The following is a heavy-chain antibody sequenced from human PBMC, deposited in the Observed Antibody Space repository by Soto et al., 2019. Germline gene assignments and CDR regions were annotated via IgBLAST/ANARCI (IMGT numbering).Heavy chain of an antibody. CDR2: IYHSGSI. J-gene: IGHJ5*02. D-gene: IGHD6-6*01. CDR1: GGSISSGGYS. V-gene: IGHV4-30-2*01. Sequence: QLQLQESGSGLVKPSQTLSLTCAVSGGSISSGGYSWSWIRQPPGKGLEWIGYIYHSGSIYYNPSPKCRGPISVDRSKNLFSLELSSVTAADTAVSYCASVPSPWGQGTLVTVSS. CDR3: ASVPSP.